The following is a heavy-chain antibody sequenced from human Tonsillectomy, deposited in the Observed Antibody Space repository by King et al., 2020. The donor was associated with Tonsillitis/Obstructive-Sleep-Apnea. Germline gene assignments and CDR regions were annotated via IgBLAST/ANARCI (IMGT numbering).Heavy chain of an antibody. J-gene: IGHJ6*03. CDR1: GGFITSGNW. CDR3: SKGADCSSSSCLSHYTYYYYMDV. V-gene: IGHV4-4*02. Sequence: VQLQESGPGLVKPSGTLSLTFAVAGGFITSGNWWTWGRQPPGKGREGIGEIYHSGSTNYNPALTRRLTISVDRSQNHFSLKLTSVTAAETAVYYCSKGADCSSSSCLSHYTYYYYMDVWGRGTTVTVSS. D-gene: IGHD2-2*01. CDR2: IYHSGST.